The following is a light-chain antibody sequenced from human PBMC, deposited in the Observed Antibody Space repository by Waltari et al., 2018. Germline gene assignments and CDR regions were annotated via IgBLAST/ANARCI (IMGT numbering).Light chain of an antibody. J-gene: IGLJ2*01. CDR3: NSYTTSGTVV. V-gene: IGLV2-14*03. CDR1: SSAIGTYKF. Sequence: QSALPQPASVSGSPGQSITISCTGTSSAIGTYKFVSWYHQHPGKVPKLIIYDATDRPSGVSSRFSGSKSGNTASLTISGLQAEDEGDYYCNSYTTSGTVVFGGGTKLTVL. CDR2: DAT.